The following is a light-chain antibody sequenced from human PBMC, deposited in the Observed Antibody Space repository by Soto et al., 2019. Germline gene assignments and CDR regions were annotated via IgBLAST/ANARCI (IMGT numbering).Light chain of an antibody. CDR3: QQYNSFSWT. V-gene: IGKV1-5*01. Sequence: DIQMTQSPSPLSASVGDRVTITCRASQSISSWLAWYQQKPGKAPKLLIYDASSLKSGVPSRFSGSGSGTEFTLTISSLQPDDFATYYCQQYNSFSWTFGQGT. CDR1: QSISSW. J-gene: IGKJ1*01. CDR2: DAS.